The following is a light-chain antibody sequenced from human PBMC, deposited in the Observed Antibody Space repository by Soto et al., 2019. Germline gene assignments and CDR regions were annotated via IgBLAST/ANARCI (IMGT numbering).Light chain of an antibody. CDR2: DAS. Sequence: EIVLTQSPATLSLSPGERATLSCRASQSVSSYLAWYQQKPGQAPRLLIYDASNRATGIPARFSGSGSGTDFTLTISCLEPEDFGVYYCQQRSNWPPLTFGGGTKVEIK. J-gene: IGKJ4*01. V-gene: IGKV3-11*01. CDR1: QSVSSY. CDR3: QQRSNWPPLT.